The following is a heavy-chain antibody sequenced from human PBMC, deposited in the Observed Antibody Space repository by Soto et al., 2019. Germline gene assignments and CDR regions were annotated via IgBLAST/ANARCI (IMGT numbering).Heavy chain of an antibody. J-gene: IGHJ3*02. Sequence: QVQLLQWGAGLLKPSETLSLTCAVYGGFVSSGSYYWSWIRQPPGKGLEWIGEMSHSGGTHFNPSLKSRVTISVDTSKNQFSLKMASVTAADTALYYCARVERGTAKTVVDAFDIWGPGTMVTVSS. CDR2: MSHSGGT. D-gene: IGHD2-21*02. CDR3: ARVERGTAKTVVDAFDI. CDR1: GGFVSSGSYY. V-gene: IGHV4-34*01.